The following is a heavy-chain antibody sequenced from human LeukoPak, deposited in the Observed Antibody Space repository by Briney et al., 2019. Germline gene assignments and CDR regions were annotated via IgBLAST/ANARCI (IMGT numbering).Heavy chain of an antibody. D-gene: IGHD2-2*01. CDR3: ARLEGGVPAAMDSYYYYGMDV. CDR2: IYYSGST. CDR1: GGSISSYY. J-gene: IGHJ6*02. Sequence: SETLSLTCTVSGGSISSYYWSWIRQPPGKGLEWIGYIYYSGSTNYNPSLKSRVTISVDTSKNQFSLNLSSVTAADTAVYYCARLEGGVPAAMDSYYYYGMDVWGQGTTVTVSS. V-gene: IGHV4-59*08.